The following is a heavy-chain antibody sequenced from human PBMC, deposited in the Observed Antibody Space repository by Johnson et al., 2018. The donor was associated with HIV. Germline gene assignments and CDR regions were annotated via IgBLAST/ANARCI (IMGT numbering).Heavy chain of an antibody. V-gene: IGHV3-20*04. CDR3: ARRAYYYDSSGYYSHAFDI. J-gene: IGHJ3*02. Sequence: VQLVESGGGVVRPGGSLRLSCAASGFMFDDYGMSWVRQVPGKGLEWVSHMNWNGGRTGYADPMKGRFTISRDNAKNTLYLQMNSLRAEDTAVYYCARRAYYYDSSGYYSHAFDIWGQGTMVTVSS. D-gene: IGHD3-22*01. CDR1: GFMFDDYG. CDR2: MNWNGGRT.